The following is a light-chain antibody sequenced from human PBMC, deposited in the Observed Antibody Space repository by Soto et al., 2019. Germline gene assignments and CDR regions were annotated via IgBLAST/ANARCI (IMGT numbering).Light chain of an antibody. CDR3: QQFKNYPFT. J-gene: IGKJ5*01. CDR2: AAS. V-gene: IGKV1-9*01. CDR1: EDISSY. Sequence: IQLTQSPSSLSASVGDRVTFTCRASEDISSYLVWYQQKPGAAPKLLIYAASALHSGVPSRFSGSGSGTDFTLTISGLHPEDFAVYFCQQFKNYPFTFGQGTRLQIK.